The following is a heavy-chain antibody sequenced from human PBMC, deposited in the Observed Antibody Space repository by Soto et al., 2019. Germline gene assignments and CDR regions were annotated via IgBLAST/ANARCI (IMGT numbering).Heavy chain of an antibody. CDR3: ARDVSLNYYDGTYYYYAMDV. Sequence: QVQLVQSGAEVKRPGSSVKVSCKASGGTFSSHSINWVRQAPGQGLEWMGGIITFFKGIHYAQKFQGRVTITADDSTSTAYMDLSNLRSEDTAVYYCARDVSLNYYDGTYYYYAMDVWGQGTTVTVSS. V-gene: IGHV1-69*01. J-gene: IGHJ6*02. CDR2: IITFFKGI. CDR1: GGTFSSHS. D-gene: IGHD3-16*01.